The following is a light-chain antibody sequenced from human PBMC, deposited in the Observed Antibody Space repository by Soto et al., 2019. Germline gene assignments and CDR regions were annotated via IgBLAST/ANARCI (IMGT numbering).Light chain of an antibody. CDR1: QSVTSN. V-gene: IGKV3-15*01. J-gene: IGKJ1*01. Sequence: EIVMTQSPATLSVSPLERSTLSCRASQSVTSNLAWYQQKPGHAPRLLIYGASTRATGIPARFSGSGSGTEFTLTISSLQSEDFAVYCCQQYNNWPPTFGQGTKVDIK. CDR2: GAS. CDR3: QQYNNWPPT.